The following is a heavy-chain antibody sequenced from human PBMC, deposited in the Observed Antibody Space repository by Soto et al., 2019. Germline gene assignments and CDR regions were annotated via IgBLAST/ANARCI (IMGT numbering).Heavy chain of an antibody. CDR1: GFTFSSYS. CDR3: AREASIAARITLAEPLDY. Sequence: GGSLRLSCAASGFTFSSYSMNWVRQAPGKGLEWVSSISSSSSYIYYADSVKGRFTISRDNAKNSLYLQMNSLRAEDTAVYYCAREASIAARITLAEPLDYWGQGTLVTVSS. D-gene: IGHD6-6*01. J-gene: IGHJ4*02. V-gene: IGHV3-21*01. CDR2: ISSSSSYI.